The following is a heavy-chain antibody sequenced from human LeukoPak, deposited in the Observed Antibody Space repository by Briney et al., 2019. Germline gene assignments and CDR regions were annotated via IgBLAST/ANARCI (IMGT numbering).Heavy chain of an antibody. CDR1: GFSFSSYW. J-gene: IGHJ4*02. D-gene: IGHD3-9*01. V-gene: IGHV3-74*01. CDR3: ARASYDISDY. Sequence: GGSLRLSCAASGFSFSSYWMHWVRQAPGKGLVWVSRINSDGSNANYADSVKGRFTISRDNAKNTLYLQINSLRAEDTAVYYCARASYDISDYWGQGTLVTVSS. CDR2: INSDGSNA.